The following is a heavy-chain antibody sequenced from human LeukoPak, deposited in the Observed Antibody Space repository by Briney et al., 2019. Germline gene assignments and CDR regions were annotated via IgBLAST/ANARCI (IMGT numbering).Heavy chain of an antibody. CDR1: GFSISSGFY. V-gene: IGHV4-38-2*02. Sequence: SETLSLTYTVSGFSISSGFYWGWIRQPPGKGLEWIGSISHSGSTYYNPSLKSRVTISVDTSKNQFSLKLSSLTAADTAVYYCARVGGSYMQYYFDYWGQGTLVTVSS. CDR3: ARVGGSYMQYYFDY. D-gene: IGHD1-26*01. J-gene: IGHJ4*02. CDR2: ISHSGST.